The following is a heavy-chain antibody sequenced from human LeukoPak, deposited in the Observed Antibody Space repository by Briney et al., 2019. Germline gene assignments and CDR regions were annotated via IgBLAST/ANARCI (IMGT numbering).Heavy chain of an antibody. CDR1: GYTLSDSH. Sequence: GASVKVSCKASGYTLSDSHLSWVRQAPGQGLQWMGWIKSNSGGIKYAQEFQGRVIMTRDTSINTAYMELSSLRSDDTAIYYCARDPVDGYSHFDFWGQGTLVTVSS. CDR3: ARDPVDGYSHFDF. V-gene: IGHV1-2*02. D-gene: IGHD5-24*01. J-gene: IGHJ4*02. CDR2: IKSNSGGI.